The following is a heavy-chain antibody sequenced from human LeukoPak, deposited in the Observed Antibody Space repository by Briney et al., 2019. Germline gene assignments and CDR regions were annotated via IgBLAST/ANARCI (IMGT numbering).Heavy chain of an antibody. J-gene: IGHJ4*02. CDR3: ARDSGYSSSWYLPYFDY. CDR1: GHTFTGYY. Sequence: GASVKVSCKASGHTFTGYYMHWVRQAPGQGLEWMGWINPNSGGTNYAQKFQGRVTMTRDTSISTAYMELSRLRSDDTAVYYCARDSGYSSSWYLPYFDYWGQGTLVTVSS. D-gene: IGHD6-13*01. CDR2: INPNSGGT. V-gene: IGHV1-2*02.